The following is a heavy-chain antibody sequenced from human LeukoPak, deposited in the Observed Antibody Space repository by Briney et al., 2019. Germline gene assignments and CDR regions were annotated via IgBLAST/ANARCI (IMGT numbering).Heavy chain of an antibody. CDR1: GGSINTYDYY. Sequence: SETLSLTCTVSGGSINTYDYYWGWVHQPPGEGLEWIAAIHQSGSTHSNPSLKTRVTMSADTSQNQFSLKLSSVTAADTAVYYCTRYIVATINYFDFWGQGTLVSVSS. V-gene: IGHV4-39*01. CDR2: IHQSGST. J-gene: IGHJ4*02. CDR3: TRYIVATINYFDF. D-gene: IGHD5-12*01.